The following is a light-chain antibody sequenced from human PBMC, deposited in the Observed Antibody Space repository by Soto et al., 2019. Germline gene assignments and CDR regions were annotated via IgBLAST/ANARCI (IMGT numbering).Light chain of an antibody. CDR1: SGSVSTTYY. J-gene: IGLJ2*01. CDR3: MLYMGGGLVV. Sequence: QTVVTQEPSFSVSPGGTVTLTCGLTSGSVSTTYYPSWYQQTPGHAPRTLIYSTNTRSSGVPDRFSGSILGNKAALTITGAQADDESDYHCMLYMGGGLVVFGGGTKLTVL. CDR2: STN. V-gene: IGLV8-61*01.